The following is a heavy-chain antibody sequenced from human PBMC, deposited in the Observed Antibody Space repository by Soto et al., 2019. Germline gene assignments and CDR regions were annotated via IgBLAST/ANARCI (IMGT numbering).Heavy chain of an antibody. CDR1: GFAFSDYG. V-gene: IGHV3-30*18. CDR3: AKGSEWLVTWDLDY. D-gene: IGHD6-19*01. CDR2: ISYDETAT. J-gene: IGHJ4*02. Sequence: QVQLVESGGGVVQPGTSLRLSCSASGFAFSDYGVHRVRQAPGKGLEGVASISYDETATYYSDSVQGRFTISRDNAKNTLFLHMNSLRTEDTAMYYCAKGSEWLVTWDLDYWGQGTLVTVS.